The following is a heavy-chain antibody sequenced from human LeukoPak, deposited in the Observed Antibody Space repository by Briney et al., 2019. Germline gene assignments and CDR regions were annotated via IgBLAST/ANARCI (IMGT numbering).Heavy chain of an antibody. CDR2: TYYSGST. CDR1: GGSISTYY. V-gene: IGHV4-59*08. D-gene: IGHD3-3*01. J-gene: IGHJ3*02. CDR3: ASPPFGVALGAFDI. Sequence: SETLSLTCTVSGGSISTYYWSWIRQPPGKGLEWIGYTYYSGSTNYNPSLKSRVTISVDTSKNQFSLKLSSVTAADTAVYYCASPPFGVALGAFDIWGQGTMVTVSS.